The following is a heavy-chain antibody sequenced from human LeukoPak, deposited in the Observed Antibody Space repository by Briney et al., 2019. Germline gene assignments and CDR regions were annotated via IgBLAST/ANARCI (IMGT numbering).Heavy chain of an antibody. D-gene: IGHD2-15*01. CDR3: ARAGYCSRGICYSFDY. Sequence: GRSLRLSCTASGFTFSDYYMSWVRQAPGKGLEWVSYISNSGRTIYYADSVKGRFTISRDNAKNSLYLQMDSLRAEDAAVYYCARAGYCSRGICYSFDYWGQGTLVTVSS. CDR1: GFTFSDYY. CDR2: ISNSGRTI. J-gene: IGHJ4*02. V-gene: IGHV3-11*01.